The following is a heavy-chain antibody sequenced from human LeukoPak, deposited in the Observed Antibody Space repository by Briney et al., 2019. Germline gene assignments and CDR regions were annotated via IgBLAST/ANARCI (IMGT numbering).Heavy chain of an antibody. CDR3: GRVNRDSAWVDP. CDR2: INTDGSVS. J-gene: IGHJ5*02. V-gene: IGHV3-74*01. Sequence: PGGSLRLSCAASGFTFSSYWMYWVRQAPGKGLAWVARINTDGSVSAYPDSVEGRFTISRDNAKNTLLLQMNSLRAEDTAVYYCGRVNRDSAWVDPWGQGTLVTVSS. D-gene: IGHD3/OR15-3a*01. CDR1: GFTFSSYW.